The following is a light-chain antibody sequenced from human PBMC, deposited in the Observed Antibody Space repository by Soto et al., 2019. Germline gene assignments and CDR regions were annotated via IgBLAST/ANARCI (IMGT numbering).Light chain of an antibody. Sequence: EIVLTQSPATLSLSPGERATLSCRASQSVSSYLAWYQQKPGQATRLLIYDASNRATGIPARFSGSGSGTDFTLTMSSLEPEDFAVYYCQQRSNWPPYTFGQGTKLEIK. V-gene: IGKV3-11*01. CDR1: QSVSSY. CDR2: DAS. J-gene: IGKJ2*01. CDR3: QQRSNWPPYT.